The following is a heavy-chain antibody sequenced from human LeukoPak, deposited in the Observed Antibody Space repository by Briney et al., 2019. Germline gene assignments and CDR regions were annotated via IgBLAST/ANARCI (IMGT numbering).Heavy chain of an antibody. Sequence: SETLSLTCTVSGGSISPYDWSLIRQSQGGGLEWIGYIHSTGSTKYNPSLKSRVTISVDTSKSQFSLRLTSVTAADAAVYYCAKHLAYCGGDCYSFDFWVQGALVTVSS. CDR2: IHSTGST. CDR3: AKHLAYCGGDCYSFDF. CDR1: GGSISPYD. J-gene: IGHJ4*01. D-gene: IGHD2-21*02. V-gene: IGHV4-59*01.